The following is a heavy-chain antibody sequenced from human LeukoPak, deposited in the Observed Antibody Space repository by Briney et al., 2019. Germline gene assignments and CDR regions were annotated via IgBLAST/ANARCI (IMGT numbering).Heavy chain of an antibody. Sequence: PGGSLRLSCAAFGFRFSDYWMTGVRQAPWKGLECVANIKTDGSAKYYPDSVKGRFTVSRDNAKNSLYLQKNNMRVEDTAIYYCTKDLNHDSSGWGQGTLVTASS. J-gene: IGHJ4*02. V-gene: IGHV3-7*01. CDR3: TKDLNHDSSG. CDR1: GFRFSDYW. CDR2: IKTDGSAK. D-gene: IGHD3-22*01.